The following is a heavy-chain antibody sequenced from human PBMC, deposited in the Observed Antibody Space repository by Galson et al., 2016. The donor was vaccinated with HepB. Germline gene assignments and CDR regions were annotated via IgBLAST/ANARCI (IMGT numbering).Heavy chain of an antibody. CDR2: IFPLLNIT. Sequence: SVKVSCKASGGTFSNSVIGWVRQAPGQGLEWMGGIFPLLNITHYAQQFQDRVMIIADKFTTTAFLELVRLRSDDTAVYYCVRVDVRATRHRGFFDPWGQGTLVTVSS. D-gene: IGHD5-12*01. CDR1: GGTFSNSV. CDR3: VRVDVRATRHRGFFDP. V-gene: IGHV1-69*10. J-gene: IGHJ5*02.